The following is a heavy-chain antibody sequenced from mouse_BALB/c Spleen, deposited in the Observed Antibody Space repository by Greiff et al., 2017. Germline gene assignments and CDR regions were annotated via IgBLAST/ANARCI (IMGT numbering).Heavy chain of an antibody. CDR1: GFTFSSYW. Sequence: EVKVVESGGGLVQPGGSMKLSCVASGFTFSSYWMSWVRQSPEKGLEWVAEIRLKSDNYATHYAESVKGKFTISRDDSKSRLYLQMNSLRAEDTGIYYCTGLGRGYFDVWGAGTTVTVSS. CDR3: TGLGRGYFDV. V-gene: IGHV6-6*02. J-gene: IGHJ1*01. D-gene: IGHD4-1*01. CDR2: IRLKSDNYAT.